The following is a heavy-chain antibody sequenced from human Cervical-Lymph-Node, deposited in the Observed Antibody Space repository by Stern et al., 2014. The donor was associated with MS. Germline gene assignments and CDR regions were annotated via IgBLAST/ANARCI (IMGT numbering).Heavy chain of an antibody. CDR2: ISYDGSTK. Sequence: QVQLVQAGGGVVQPGRSLRLSCAAPGFAFRTYAMHWVRQAPGKGLEWVTVISYDGSTKYYADSVKGRFTISRDNSKNTLYLQMNSLRVEDTAMYYCARAPGDYELDHWGQGTLITVSS. CDR1: GFAFRTYA. D-gene: IGHD3-22*01. V-gene: IGHV3-30-3*01. CDR3: ARAPGDYELDH. J-gene: IGHJ4*02.